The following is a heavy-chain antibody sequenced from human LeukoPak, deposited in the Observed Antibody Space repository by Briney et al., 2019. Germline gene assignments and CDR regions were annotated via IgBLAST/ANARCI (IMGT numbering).Heavy chain of an antibody. D-gene: IGHD3-22*01. CDR2: INPSGGST. CDR3: ARDYYDSSGYLVGEDY. CDR1: GYTFTSYY. Sequence: ASVKVSCKASGYTFTSYYMHWVRQAPGQGLEWMGIINPSGGSTSYAQTFQGRVTMTRDTSTSTVYMELSSLRSEDTAVYYCARDYYDSSGYLVGEDYWGQGTLVTVSS. J-gene: IGHJ4*02. V-gene: IGHV1-46*01.